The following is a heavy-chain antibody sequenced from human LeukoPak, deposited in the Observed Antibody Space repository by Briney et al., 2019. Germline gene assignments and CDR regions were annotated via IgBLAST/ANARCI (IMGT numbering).Heavy chain of an antibody. Sequence: GGSLRLSCADSGSTFSSYSMNWVRQAPGKGLEWVSSISSSSGYIYYADSVKGRFTISRDNAKNSLYLQMNSLRAEDTAVYYCARGRRNSNLVGDYWGQGTLVTVSA. D-gene: IGHD4-11*01. J-gene: IGHJ4*02. CDR3: ARGRRNSNLVGDY. CDR1: GSTFSSYS. V-gene: IGHV3-21*01. CDR2: ISSSSGYI.